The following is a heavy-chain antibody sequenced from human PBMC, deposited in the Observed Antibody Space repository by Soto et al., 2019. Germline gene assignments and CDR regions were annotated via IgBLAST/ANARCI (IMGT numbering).Heavy chain of an antibody. CDR2: IYYSGST. V-gene: IGHV4-39*07. J-gene: IGHJ4*02. D-gene: IGHD6-19*01. CDR1: GGSISSSSYY. Sequence: PSETLSLTCTVSGGSISSSSYYWGWIRQPPGKGLEWIGSIYYSGSTYYNPSLKSRVTISQDMSENQFSLSLTSLTVADTAVYYCVRGQWLPRGEYWGQGTLVTVSS. CDR3: VRGQWLPRGEY.